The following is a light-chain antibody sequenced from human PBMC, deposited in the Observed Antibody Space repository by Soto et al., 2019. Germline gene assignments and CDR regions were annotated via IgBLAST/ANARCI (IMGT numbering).Light chain of an antibody. CDR1: QSVSNNY. V-gene: IGKV3-20*01. Sequence: IGLTQSPGTLSLSPGERATLSCRASQSVSNNYLAWYQQQPGQAPRLLIYGASNRATGIPDRFSGSGSGTDFTLTISRLEPEDFAVYYCQQYGSSGTFGQGTKVDIK. J-gene: IGKJ1*01. CDR2: GAS. CDR3: QQYGSSGT.